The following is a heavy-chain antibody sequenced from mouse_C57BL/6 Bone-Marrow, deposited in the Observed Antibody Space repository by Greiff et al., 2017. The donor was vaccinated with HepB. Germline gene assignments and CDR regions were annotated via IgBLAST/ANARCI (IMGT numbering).Heavy chain of an antibody. J-gene: IGHJ3*01. V-gene: IGHV3-6*01. CDR1: GYSITSGYY. Sequence: ESGPGLVKPSQSLSLTCSVTGYSITSGYYWKWIRQFPGNKLEWMGYISYDGSNNYKPSLKNRISITLDTSKNQFFLKLNSVTTEDTATYYCARGVDYDWFAYWGQGTLVTVSA. D-gene: IGHD2-4*01. CDR2: ISYDGSN. CDR3: ARGVDYDWFAY.